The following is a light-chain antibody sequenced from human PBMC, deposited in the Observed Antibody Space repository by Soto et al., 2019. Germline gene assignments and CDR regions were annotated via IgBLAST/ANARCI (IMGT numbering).Light chain of an antibody. CDR2: DAS. J-gene: IGKJ3*01. CDR3: QQRSNWPPT. Sequence: EIVLTQSPATLSLSPGERATLSCRASQSVSSYLAWYQQKPGQAPRLLIYDASNRATGIPARFSGSGSGTDYTLNISSLEPEDFAVYYWQQRSNWPPTFGPGTKVHIK. V-gene: IGKV3-11*01. CDR1: QSVSSY.